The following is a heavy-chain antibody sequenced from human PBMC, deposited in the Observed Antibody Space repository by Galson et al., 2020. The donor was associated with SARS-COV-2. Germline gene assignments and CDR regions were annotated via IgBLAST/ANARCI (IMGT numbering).Heavy chain of an antibody. J-gene: IGHJ6*02. Sequence: ARPGGALRLCCAASGFTFSNAWLSWVRHAPWNGLDWVVRIQSKTDGGTTDYAAPVKGRFTISRDDSKNTLYLQMTSLNNEDTAVYYCTTDSGSYGYYGMDVWSQGTTVTVSS. V-gene: IGHV3-15*01. CDR2: IQSKTDGGTT. CDR1: GFTFSNAW. D-gene: IGHD1-26*01. CDR3: TTDSGSYGYYGMDV.